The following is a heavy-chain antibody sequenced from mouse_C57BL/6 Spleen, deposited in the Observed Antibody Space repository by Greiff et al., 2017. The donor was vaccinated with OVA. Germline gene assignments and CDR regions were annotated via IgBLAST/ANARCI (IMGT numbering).Heavy chain of an antibody. V-gene: IGHV1-82*01. J-gene: IGHJ2*01. D-gene: IGHD3-2*02. CDR3: ARRGYGYYFDY. CDR2: IYPGDGDT. Sequence: VQLQQSGPELVKPGASVKISCKASGYAFSSSWMNWVKQRPGKGLEWIGRIYPGDGDTNYNVKFKGKATLTADKSSSTAYMQLSSLTSEDSAVYFCARRGYGYYFDYWGQGTTLTVSS. CDR1: GYAFSSSW.